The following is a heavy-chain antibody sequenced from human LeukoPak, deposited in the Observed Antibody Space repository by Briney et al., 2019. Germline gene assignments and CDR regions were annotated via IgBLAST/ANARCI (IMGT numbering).Heavy chain of an antibody. CDR3: ARRPGWASTHYGSGSRDPYYYYYMDV. Sequence: PSETLSLTCTVSGGSISRSSYYWGWIRQPPGKGLEWIGSIYYSGSTYYSPSLKSRVTISVDTSKNQFSLKLSSVTAADTAVYYCARRPGWASTHYGSGSRDPYYYYYMDVWGKGTTVTISS. CDR2: IYYSGST. V-gene: IGHV4-39*07. CDR1: GGSISRSSYY. J-gene: IGHJ6*03. D-gene: IGHD3-10*01.